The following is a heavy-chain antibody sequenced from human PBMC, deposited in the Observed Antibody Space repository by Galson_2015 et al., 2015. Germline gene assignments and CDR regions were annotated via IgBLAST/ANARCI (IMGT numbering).Heavy chain of an antibody. Sequence: SVKVSCKASGYTFTSYAMHWVRQAPGQRLEWMGWINAGDGNTKYSQKFQGRVTITRDTSASTAYMELSSLRSEDTAVYYCASSHNYPLSPFDPWGQGTLVTVSS. D-gene: IGHD3-10*01. CDR3: ASSHNYPLSPFDP. CDR2: INAGDGNT. J-gene: IGHJ5*02. CDR1: GYTFTSYA. V-gene: IGHV1-3*01.